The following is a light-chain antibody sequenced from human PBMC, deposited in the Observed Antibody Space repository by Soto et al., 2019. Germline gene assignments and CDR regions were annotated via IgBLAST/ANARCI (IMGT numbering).Light chain of an antibody. CDR3: QQYNNWPPAT. CDR2: GAS. Sequence: IVMTQSPATLSVSPGERATLSCRASQSVSSNLAWYQQKPGQAPRLLIYGASTRATGIPARFSGSGSGTKFTLTISSLQSEDFAVYYCQQYNNWPPATFGQGTKLEIK. CDR1: QSVSSN. J-gene: IGKJ1*01. V-gene: IGKV3-15*01.